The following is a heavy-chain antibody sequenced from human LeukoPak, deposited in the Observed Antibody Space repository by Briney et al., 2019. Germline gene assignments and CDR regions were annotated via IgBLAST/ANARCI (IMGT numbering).Heavy chain of an antibody. D-gene: IGHD2-2*02. V-gene: IGHV4-59*01. CDR1: GGSISSYY. CDR3: ARTVPAAIAWFDP. Sequence: PSETLSLTCTVSGGSISSYYWSWIRQPPGKGLEWVGYIYYSGSTNYNPSLKSRVTISVDTSKNQFSLKLSYVTAADTAVYYCARTVPAAIAWFDPWGQGTLVTVSS. CDR2: IYYSGST. J-gene: IGHJ5*02.